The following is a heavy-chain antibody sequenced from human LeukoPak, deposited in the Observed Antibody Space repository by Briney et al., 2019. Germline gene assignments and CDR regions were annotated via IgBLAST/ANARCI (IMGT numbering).Heavy chain of an antibody. V-gene: IGHV4-39*07. CDR1: GGSISSSAYY. J-gene: IGHJ6*03. CDR2: IYYSGST. D-gene: IGHD5-18*01. CDR3: ARAIQLGYYYYYYMDV. Sequence: PSETLSLTCSVSGGSISSSAYYWGWIRQPPGKGLEWVGSIYYSGSTYYNPSLKSRVTISVDTSKNQFSLKLTSVTAADTAVYYCARAIQLGYYYYYYMDVWGKGTTVTVSS.